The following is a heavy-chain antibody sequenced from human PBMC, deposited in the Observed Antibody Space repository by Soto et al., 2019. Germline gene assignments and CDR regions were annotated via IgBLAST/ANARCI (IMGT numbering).Heavy chain of an antibody. Sequence: SETLSLTCAVYGGSFSGYYWSWIRQPPGKGLGWIGEINHSGSTNYNPSLKSRVTISVDTSKNQFSLKLSSVTAADTAVYYCARGHQLLQGGYYYYGMDVWGQGTTVTVSS. V-gene: IGHV4-34*01. CDR3: ARGHQLLQGGYYYYGMDV. CDR1: GGSFSGYY. D-gene: IGHD2-2*01. J-gene: IGHJ6*02. CDR2: INHSGST.